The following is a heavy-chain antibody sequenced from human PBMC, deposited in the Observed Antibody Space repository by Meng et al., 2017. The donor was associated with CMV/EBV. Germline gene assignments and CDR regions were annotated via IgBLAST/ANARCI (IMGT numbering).Heavy chain of an antibody. CDR2: ISSSSSYI. J-gene: IGHJ6*02. CDR1: GFTFSSYS. D-gene: IGHD3-10*01. Sequence: GGSLRLSCAASGFTFSSYSMNWVRQAPGKGLEWVSSISSSSSYIYYADSVKGRFTISRDNAKNSLYLQMNSLRAEDTAVYYCARDLLPGYYYGMDVWGQGTTVTVSS. CDR3: ARDLLPGYYYGMDV. V-gene: IGHV3-21*01.